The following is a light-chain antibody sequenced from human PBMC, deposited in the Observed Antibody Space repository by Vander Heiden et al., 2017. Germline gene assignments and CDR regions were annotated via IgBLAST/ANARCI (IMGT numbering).Light chain of an antibody. CDR1: NIGSKN. J-gene: IGLJ2*01. CDR3: QVWDSSTVV. V-gene: IGLV3-9*01. Sequence: SYELTQPLSVSVALGRTARITCGGKNIGSKNGHWNQQKPGQAPVLVIYRDSNRPSGIPERFSGSNSGNTATLTISRAQAGDEADYYCQVWDSSTVVFGGGTKLTVL. CDR2: RDS.